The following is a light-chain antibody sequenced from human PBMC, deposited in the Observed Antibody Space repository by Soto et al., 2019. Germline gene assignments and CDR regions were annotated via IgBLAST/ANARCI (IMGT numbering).Light chain of an antibody. Sequence: DIQMTQSPSSLSASVGDRVTITCRASQGIGNYLAWYQQRPGKVPKLLIYAASTLQSGVPSRVSGSGSGPDFTLTISSLQPEDGATYYCQKYDHAPLTFGGGTKVDIK. CDR2: AAS. V-gene: IGKV1-27*01. CDR3: QKYDHAPLT. J-gene: IGKJ4*01. CDR1: QGIGNY.